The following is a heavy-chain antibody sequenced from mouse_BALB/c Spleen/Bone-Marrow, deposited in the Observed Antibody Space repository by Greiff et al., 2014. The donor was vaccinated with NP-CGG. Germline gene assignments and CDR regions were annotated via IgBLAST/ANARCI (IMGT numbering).Heavy chain of an antibody. J-gene: IGHJ4*01. CDR1: GYAFSNYW. CDR3: ASRGDYSYAMDY. Sequence: QVQLKESGAELVRPGSSVKNSCKASGYAFSNYWMNWVKQRPGQGLEWIGQIYPGDTDIHYNGKFKGKATLTADKSSSTAYMQLSSLTSEDSAVYFCASRGDYSYAMDYWGQGTSVTVSS. D-gene: IGHD1-1*01. V-gene: IGHV1-80*01. CDR2: IYPGDTDI.